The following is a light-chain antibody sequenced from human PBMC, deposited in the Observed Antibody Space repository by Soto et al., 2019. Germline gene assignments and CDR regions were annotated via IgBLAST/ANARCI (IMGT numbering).Light chain of an antibody. CDR1: QSVSSSY. J-gene: IGKJ1*01. CDR2: GAS. V-gene: IGKV3-20*01. Sequence: EIVLTQSPGTLSLSPGERATLSCRASQSVSSSYLAWYQQKPGQAPRLLMYGASSRATGIPDRFSGSGSGTDFRLTISRVEPEDFAVYYCHQYGGSPTWTFGQGTKVENK. CDR3: HQYGGSPTWT.